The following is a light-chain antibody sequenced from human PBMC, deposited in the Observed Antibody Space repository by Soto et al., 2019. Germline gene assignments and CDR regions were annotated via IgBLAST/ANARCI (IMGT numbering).Light chain of an antibody. CDR1: NSNIGGNS. CDR3: GSWDSSMSASV. CDR2: DDN. J-gene: IGLJ1*01. V-gene: IGLV1-51*01. Sequence: QSALTQAPSVSAAPGQKVTVSCSGSNSNIGGNSLSWYQQLPGTTPTLLIYDDNKRPSRIPDRFSCYKSGTSATLGITGFQTGYEGDYYCGSWDSSMSASVFGPGTKVTVL.